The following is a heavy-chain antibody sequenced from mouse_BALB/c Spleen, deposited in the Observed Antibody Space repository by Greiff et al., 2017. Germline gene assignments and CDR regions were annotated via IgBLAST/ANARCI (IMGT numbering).Heavy chain of an antibody. Sequence: EVHLVESGGGLVQPGGSRKLSCAASGFTFSSFGMHWVRQAPEKGLEWVAYISSGSSTIYYADTVKGRFTISRDNPKNTLFLQMTSLRSEDTAMYYCASDGYYPMDYWGQGTSVTVSS. J-gene: IGHJ4*01. CDR3: ASDGYYPMDY. D-gene: IGHD2-3*01. V-gene: IGHV5-17*02. CDR1: GFTFSSFG. CDR2: ISSGSSTI.